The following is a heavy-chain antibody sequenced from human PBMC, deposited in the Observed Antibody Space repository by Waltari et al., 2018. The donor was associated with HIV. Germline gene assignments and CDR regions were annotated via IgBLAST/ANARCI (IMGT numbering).Heavy chain of an antibody. Sequence: QVQLQESGPGLVKPSQTLSLTCTVSGGSISSGSYSWPWIRQPAGKGLEWIGRVYTSGTTNYNPSLKNRVTISLDTSKNRFSLKMRSVTAADTAIYYCARGLAYCGGDCQRYFDLWGRGTLVTVSS. CDR2: VYTSGTT. CDR3: ARGLAYCGGDCQRYFDL. CDR1: GGSISSGSYS. D-gene: IGHD2-21*02. J-gene: IGHJ2*01. V-gene: IGHV4-61*02.